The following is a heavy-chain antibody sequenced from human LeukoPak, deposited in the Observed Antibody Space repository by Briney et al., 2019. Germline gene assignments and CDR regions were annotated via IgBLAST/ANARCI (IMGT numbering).Heavy chain of an antibody. Sequence: SETLSLTCTVSGGSISSGGYYWSWIRQPPGKGLEWIGYIYHSGSTYYNPSLKSRVTISVDRSKNQFSLKLSSVTAADTAVYYCARELRSRQQPWGQGTLVTVSS. V-gene: IGHV4-30-2*01. CDR3: ARELRSRQQP. CDR1: GGSISSGGYY. J-gene: IGHJ5*02. D-gene: IGHD6-13*01. CDR2: IYHSGST.